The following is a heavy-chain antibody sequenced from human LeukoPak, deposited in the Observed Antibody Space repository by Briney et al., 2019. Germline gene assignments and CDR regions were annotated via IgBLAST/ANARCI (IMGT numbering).Heavy chain of an antibody. Sequence: GGSLRLSCAASGFTFSRYGMHWVRQAPGKGLEWVAVIWYDGSNKYYADSVKGRFTISRDNAKNSLYLQMNSLRAEDTAVYYCARDRGVANVGQMSPFHYCGQGTLVTVSS. V-gene: IGHV3-33*01. J-gene: IGHJ4*02. CDR1: GFTFSRYG. CDR3: ARDRGVANVGQMSPFHY. D-gene: IGHD3-3*01. CDR2: IWYDGSNK.